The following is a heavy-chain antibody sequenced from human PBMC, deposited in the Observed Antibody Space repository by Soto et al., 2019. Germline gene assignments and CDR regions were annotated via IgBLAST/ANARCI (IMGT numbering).Heavy chain of an antibody. CDR1: GFSLSTSGVG. D-gene: IGHD6-13*01. CDR3: AHRRLEQQLVQGGGYFDY. CDR2: IYWNDDK. J-gene: IGHJ4*02. V-gene: IGHV2-5*01. Sequence: QITLKESGPTLVKPTQTLTLTCTFSGFSLSTSGVGVGWIRQPPGKALEWLALIYWNDDKRYSPSLKSRLTITKDTSKNQVVLTMTNMDPVDTATYYCAHRRLEQQLVQGGGYFDYWGQGTLVTVSS.